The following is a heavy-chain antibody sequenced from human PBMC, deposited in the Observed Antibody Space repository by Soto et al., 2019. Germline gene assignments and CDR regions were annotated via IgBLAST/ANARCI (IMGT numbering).Heavy chain of an antibody. D-gene: IGHD2-15*01. CDR1: EFTFNTYA. CDR3: ASTVVTTDNYFDY. Sequence: QVQLVESGGGVVQPGRSLRLSCAVSEFTFNTYAIHWVRQAPGKGLEWVAVISYDGSNKYYADSVKGRFTISRDNSKNTLYLQMNSLRAEDTAVYYCASTVVTTDNYFDYWGQGTLVTVSS. J-gene: IGHJ4*02. V-gene: IGHV3-30-3*01. CDR2: ISYDGSNK.